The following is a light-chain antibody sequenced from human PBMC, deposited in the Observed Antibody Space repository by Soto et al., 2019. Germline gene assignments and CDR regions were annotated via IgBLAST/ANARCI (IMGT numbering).Light chain of an antibody. J-gene: IGLJ3*02. Sequence: QSALTQPASVSGSPGQSITISCTGTGSALVNYNLVSWYQQPPGQAPRLVIYESTKRPSGVSDRFSASKSGNTASLPISGLQAEDEADYSCCSCVSGSPFDVLFGGGTKLTVL. V-gene: IGLV2-23*01. CDR3: CSCVSGSPFDVL. CDR2: EST. CDR1: GSALVNYNL.